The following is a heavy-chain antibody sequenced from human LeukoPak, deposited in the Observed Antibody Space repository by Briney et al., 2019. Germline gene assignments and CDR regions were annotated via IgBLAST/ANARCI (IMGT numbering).Heavy chain of an antibody. J-gene: IGHJ4*02. CDR1: GVTVSSNY. V-gene: IGHV3-66*01. D-gene: IGHD1-26*01. CDR2: IYSGGYT. Sequence: PGGSLRLSCAASGVTVSSNYWSWVRQAPGKGLEWVSIIYSGGYTYYADSVKGRVTISRDNSKNTLYLQMNSLRAEDTAVYYCARDGGGSYFNPSYYFDYWGQGTLVTVSS. CDR3: ARDGGGSYFNPSYYFDY.